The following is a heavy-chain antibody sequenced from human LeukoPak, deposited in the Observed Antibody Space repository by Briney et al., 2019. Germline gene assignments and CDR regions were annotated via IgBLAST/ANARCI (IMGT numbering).Heavy chain of an antibody. Sequence: GGSLRLSCAASGFTVSSNYMNWVRQAPGKGLEWVSAISGSGGSTYYADSVKGRFTISRDNSKNTLYLQMNSLRAEDTAVYYCAKDPYSSGWYSYFDYWGQGTLVTVSS. CDR3: AKDPYSSGWYSYFDY. D-gene: IGHD6-19*01. V-gene: IGHV3-23*01. CDR1: GFTVSSNY. J-gene: IGHJ4*02. CDR2: ISGSGGST.